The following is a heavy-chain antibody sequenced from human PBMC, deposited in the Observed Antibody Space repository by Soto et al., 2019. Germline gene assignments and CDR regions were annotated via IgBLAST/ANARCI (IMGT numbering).Heavy chain of an antibody. CDR2: ISLYSDGT. CDR1: GYTFSNYG. Sequence: ASVKVSCKTSGYTFSNYGITWVRQAPGQPLEWLGWISLYSDGTNYAQKFQGRVSMTTVTSTTAAYMELRSLRSGDTAVYYCARVVPGAEAWFGPWGQGTLVTVS. CDR3: ARVVPGAEAWFGP. V-gene: IGHV1-18*01. J-gene: IGHJ5*02. D-gene: IGHD2-2*01.